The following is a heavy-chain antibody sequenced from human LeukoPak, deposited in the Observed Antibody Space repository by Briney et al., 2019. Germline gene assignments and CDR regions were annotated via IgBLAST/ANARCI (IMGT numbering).Heavy chain of an antibody. V-gene: IGHV4-34*01. CDR1: GGSFSGYY. D-gene: IGHD3-22*01. CDR3: ARAPRLYYDSSGYRFRDHPNAFDI. J-gene: IGHJ3*02. Sequence: SETLSLTCAVDGGSFSGYYWSWIRQPPGKGLEWIGEISHSGSTNYNPSLKSRVTISVDTSKNQFSLKLSSVTAADTAVYYCARAPRLYYDSSGYRFRDHPNAFDIWGQGTMVTVSS. CDR2: ISHSGST.